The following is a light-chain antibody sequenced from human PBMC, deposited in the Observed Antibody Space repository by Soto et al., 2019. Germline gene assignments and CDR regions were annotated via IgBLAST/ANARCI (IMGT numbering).Light chain of an antibody. V-gene: IGKV3-11*01. CDR1: QSVSSY. J-gene: IGKJ1*01. CDR3: HRGRTGPRT. Sequence: IVFTKTTAPLSLSPGGRATRSCRASQSVSSYLAWYQQKPGQAPRLLIYDASNRATGIPARFSGSGSGTDFTLTISSLEPEDSAVYSCHRGRTGPRTCGQGTRWIS. CDR2: DAS.